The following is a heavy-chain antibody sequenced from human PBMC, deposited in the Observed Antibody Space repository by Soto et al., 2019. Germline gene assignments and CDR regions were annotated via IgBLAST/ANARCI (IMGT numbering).Heavy chain of an antibody. J-gene: IGHJ3*01. Sequence: GGSLRLSCTASGFIVSDTYVNWVRQAPGKGLEWVSVISNRGDTHYADSVRGRFSLSRDISDNTLHLQMNNLRVEDTAVYYCAREPRYCRGGSCSITGDAYDVWGQGTMVTVSS. V-gene: IGHV3-66*01. CDR1: GFIVSDTY. D-gene: IGHD2-15*01. CDR3: AREPRYCRGGSCSITGDAYDV. CDR2: ISNRGDT.